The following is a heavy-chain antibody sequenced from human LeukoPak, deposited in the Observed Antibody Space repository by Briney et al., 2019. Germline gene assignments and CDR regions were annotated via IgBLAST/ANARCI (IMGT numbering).Heavy chain of an antibody. CDR3: AKEARYCSGGSCYYFDY. Sequence: HPGGSLRLSCAASGFTFSSYVMSWVRQAPGKGLEWVSAISGSGGSTYYADSVKGRFTISRDNSKNTLYLQMNSLRAEDTAVYYCAKEARYCSGGSCYYFDYWGQGTLVTVSS. J-gene: IGHJ4*02. CDR2: ISGSGGST. D-gene: IGHD2-15*01. CDR1: GFTFSSYV. V-gene: IGHV3-23*01.